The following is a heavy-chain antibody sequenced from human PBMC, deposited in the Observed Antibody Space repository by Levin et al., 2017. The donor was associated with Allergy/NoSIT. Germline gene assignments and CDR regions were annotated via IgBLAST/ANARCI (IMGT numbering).Heavy chain of an antibody. CDR3: ARLLGRITMVRGVSGRFDY. J-gene: IGHJ4*02. D-gene: IGHD3-10*01. CDR2: INHSGST. V-gene: IGHV4-34*01. Sequence: ESLKISCAVYGGSFSGYYWSWIRQPPGKGLEWIGEINHSGSTNYNPSLKSRVTISVDTSKNQFSLKLSSVTAANTAVYYCARLLGRITMVRGVSGRFDYWGQGTLVTVSS. CDR1: GGSFSGYY.